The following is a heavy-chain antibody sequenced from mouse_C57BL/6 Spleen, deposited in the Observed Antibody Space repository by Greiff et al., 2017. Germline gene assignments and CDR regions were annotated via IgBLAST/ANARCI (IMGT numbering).Heavy chain of an antibody. CDR1: GYAFSSSW. Sequence: QVQLQQSGPELVKPGASVKISCKASGYAFSSSWMNWVKQRPGKGLEWIGRIYPGDGDTNYNGKFKGKATLTADKSSSTAYMQLSSLTSEDSAVYFCARSGYTALGWVWGTGTTVTVSS. CDR3: ARSGYTALGWV. D-gene: IGHD3-1*01. CDR2: IYPGDGDT. J-gene: IGHJ1*03. V-gene: IGHV1-82*01.